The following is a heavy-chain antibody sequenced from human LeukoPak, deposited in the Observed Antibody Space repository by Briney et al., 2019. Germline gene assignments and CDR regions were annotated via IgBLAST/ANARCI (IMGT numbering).Heavy chain of an antibody. V-gene: IGHV1-69*13. J-gene: IGHJ4*02. Sequence: ASVKVSCKASGGTFSSYAISWVRQAPGQGLEWMGGIIPIFGTANYAQKFQGRVTITADESTSTAYMELSSLRSEDTAVYYCARSSGHLYYFDYWGQGTLATVSS. D-gene: IGHD3-3*02. CDR3: ARSSGHLYYFDY. CDR2: IIPIFGTA. CDR1: GGTFSSYA.